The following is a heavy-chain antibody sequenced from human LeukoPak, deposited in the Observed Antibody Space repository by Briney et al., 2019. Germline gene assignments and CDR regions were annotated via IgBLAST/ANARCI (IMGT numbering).Heavy chain of an antibody. Sequence: PGGSLRLSCAASGFTFSSYSMNWFRQAPGKGLEWVSSISSSSSYIYYADSVKGRFTISRDNAKNLLYLQMNSLRAEDTAVYYCARASTMVRGVPRWFDPWGQGTLVTVSS. CDR2: ISSSSSYI. D-gene: IGHD3-10*01. CDR3: ARASTMVRGVPRWFDP. CDR1: GFTFSSYS. J-gene: IGHJ5*02. V-gene: IGHV3-21*01.